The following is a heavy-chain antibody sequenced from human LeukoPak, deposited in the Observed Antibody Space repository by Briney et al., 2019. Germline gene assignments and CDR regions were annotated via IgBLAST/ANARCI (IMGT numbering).Heavy chain of an antibody. D-gene: IGHD3-10*01. CDR3: AREGSSPTTKHYYGSGSYGFDP. J-gene: IGHJ5*02. V-gene: IGHV4-4*02. CDR1: GGSISSSNW. Sequence: PSETLSLTCAVSGGSISSSNWWSWVRQPPGKGLEWIGEIYRSGSTNYNPSLKSRVTISVDKSKNQFSLKLSSVTAADTAVYYCAREGSSPTTKHYYGSGSYGFDPRGQGTLVTVSS. CDR2: IYRSGST.